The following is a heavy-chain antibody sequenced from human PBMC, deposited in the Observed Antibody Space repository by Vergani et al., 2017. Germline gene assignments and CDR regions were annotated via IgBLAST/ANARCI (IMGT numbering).Heavy chain of an antibody. J-gene: IGHJ6*03. CDR1: GFTFSSYG. D-gene: IGHD6-19*01. V-gene: IGHV3-30*18. CDR3: AKDREYSSGWYRFDYYYYYXMDV. CDR2: ISYDGSNK. Sequence: QVQLVESGGGVVQPGRSLRLSCAASGFTFSSYGMHWVRQAPGKGLEWVAVISYDGSNKYYADSVKGRFTISRDNSKTTLYLQMNSLRAEDTAVYYCAKDREYSSGWYRFDYYYYYXMDVWGKGTTVTVSS.